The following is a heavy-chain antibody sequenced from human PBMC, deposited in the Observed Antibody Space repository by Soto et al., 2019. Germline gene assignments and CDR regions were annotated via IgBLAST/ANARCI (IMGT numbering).Heavy chain of an antibody. CDR2: IIPIFGTA. D-gene: IGHD3-22*01. CDR1: GGTFSSYA. CDR3: ARGGYFDSSNYLAY. J-gene: IGHJ4*02. V-gene: IGHV1-69*05. Sequence: SVKVSCKASGGTFSSYAISWVRQAPGQGLEWMGGIIPIFGTAKYSQQFQGRVIIDRDTSASTAYMELSSLRSEDTAVYYCARGGYFDSSNYLAYWGLGTLVTVS.